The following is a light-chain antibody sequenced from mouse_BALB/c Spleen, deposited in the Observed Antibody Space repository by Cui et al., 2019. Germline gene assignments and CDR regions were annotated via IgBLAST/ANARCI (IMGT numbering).Light chain of an antibody. V-gene: IGKV10-94*01. Sequence: DIQINQSPSCLSASLGDTITITCHASQNINVWLSWYQQKPGNIPKLLIYKASNLHTGVPSRFSGSGSGTGFTLTISSLQPEDIATYYCQQGQSYPLTFGGGTKLEIK. J-gene: IGKJ1*01. CDR2: KAS. CDR1: QNINVW. CDR3: QQGQSYPLT.